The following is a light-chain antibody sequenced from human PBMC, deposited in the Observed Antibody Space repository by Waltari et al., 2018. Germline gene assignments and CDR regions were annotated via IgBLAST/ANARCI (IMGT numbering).Light chain of an antibody. CDR1: QRVLYNSNNQNY. CDR3: QQYYSART. V-gene: IGKV4-1*01. J-gene: IGKJ1*01. Sequence: DIVMTQSPDSLSVSLGERATINCKSGQRVLYNSNNQNYLAWYQQKPGQPPKLLISWASTRESGVPDRFSGSGSGTDFTLTISSLQAEDVAVYYCQQYYSARTFGQGTKVEIK. CDR2: WAS.